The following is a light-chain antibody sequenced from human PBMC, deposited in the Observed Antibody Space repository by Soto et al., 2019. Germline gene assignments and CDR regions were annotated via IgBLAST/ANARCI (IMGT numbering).Light chain of an antibody. CDR2: RNN. Sequence: QPVLTQPPSASGTPGQRVTMSCSGSRSNIGSYSVNWYQQLPGTAPKLLMYRNNQRPSGVPDRFSGSKSGTSASLAISGLQSEDEADYYCAAWDDRLNGVVFGGGTKLTV. V-gene: IGLV1-44*01. J-gene: IGLJ3*02. CDR1: RSNIGSYS. CDR3: AAWDDRLNGVV.